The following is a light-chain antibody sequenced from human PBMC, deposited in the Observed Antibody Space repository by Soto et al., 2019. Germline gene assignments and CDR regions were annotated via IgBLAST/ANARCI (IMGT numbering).Light chain of an antibody. CDR3: QQSYSYPFP. CDR1: QGISSY. CDR2: AAS. Sequence: AIRMTQSPASLSASTGDRVTITCRSSQGISSYLAWYQQKPGKAPNLLIYAASTLQSGVPSRLSGSGSGTDFTLTISFLQSEYFAINYSQQSYSYPFPFGPRTKVAIK. J-gene: IGKJ3*01. V-gene: IGKV1-8*01.